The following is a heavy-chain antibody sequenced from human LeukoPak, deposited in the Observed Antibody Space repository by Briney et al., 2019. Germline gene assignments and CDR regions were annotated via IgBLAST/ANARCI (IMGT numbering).Heavy chain of an antibody. CDR3: ARGDYSSSWYWFDP. D-gene: IGHD6-13*01. Sequence: SETLSFTCTVSGGSISSYYWSWIRQPPGKGLEWIGYIYYSGSTNYNPSLKSRVTISVDTSKNQFSLKLSSVTAADTAVYYCARGDYSSSWYWFDPWGQGTLVTVSS. V-gene: IGHV4-59*01. J-gene: IGHJ5*02. CDR1: GGSISSYY. CDR2: IYYSGST.